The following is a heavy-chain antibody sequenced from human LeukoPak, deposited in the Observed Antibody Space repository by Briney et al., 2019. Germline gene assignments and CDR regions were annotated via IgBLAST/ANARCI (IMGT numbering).Heavy chain of an antibody. CDR1: GFTFSSYW. CDR3: ARSTAHYYYAMDV. V-gene: IGHV3-74*01. CDR2: INSDGSST. Sequence: PGGSLRLSCAASGFTFSSYWMHWVRQTPGKGLVWVSRINSDGSSTSYADSVKGRFTISRDNSKNTLYLQMNSLRAEDTAVYYCARSTAHYYYAMDVWGRGTTVTVSS. J-gene: IGHJ6*02.